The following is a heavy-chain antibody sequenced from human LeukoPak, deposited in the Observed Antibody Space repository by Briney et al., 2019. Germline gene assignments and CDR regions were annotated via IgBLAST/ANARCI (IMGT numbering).Heavy chain of an antibody. CDR2: INHSGST. Sequence: SETLSLTCAVSDESFSAYYWSWIRQPPEKGPEWIGEINHSGSTKYNPSLKSRATISVDRSKNHVSLKLNSVTAADTAVYYCARRQRGYTYGYGSGAFDIWGQGTVVTVSS. D-gene: IGHD5-18*01. J-gene: IGHJ3*02. CDR1: DESFSAYY. V-gene: IGHV4-34*01. CDR3: ARRQRGYTYGYGSGAFDI.